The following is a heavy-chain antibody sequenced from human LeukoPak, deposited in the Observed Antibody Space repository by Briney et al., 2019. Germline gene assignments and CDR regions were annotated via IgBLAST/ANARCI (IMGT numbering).Heavy chain of an antibody. CDR2: IYYTGNA. CDR3: ARGTNYFGSGDY. D-gene: IGHD3-10*01. V-gene: IGHV4-61*01. J-gene: IGHJ4*02. Sequence: SETLSLTCTVSGGSVTSGTYYWSWLRQPPGKGLEWIGYIYYTGNASYSPSLKSRITMSVDTSRNQFSLRLISVTAADTAVYYCARGTNYFGSGDYWGQGALVTVSS. CDR1: GGSVTSGTYY.